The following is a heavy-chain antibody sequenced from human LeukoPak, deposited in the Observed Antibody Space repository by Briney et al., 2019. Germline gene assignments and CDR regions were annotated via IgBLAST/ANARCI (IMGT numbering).Heavy chain of an antibody. CDR3: ASIRRPYYYDSSGYYGD. CDR1: GGSISSSRYY. Sequence: SETLSLTCTVSGGSISSSRYYWGWIRHPPGKGLEWIGNIYYSESTYYNPSLKSRVTISVDTSKNQFSLKLSSVTAADTAVYYCASIRRPYYYDSSGYYGDWGQGTLVTVSS. J-gene: IGHJ4*02. V-gene: IGHV4-39*07. D-gene: IGHD3-22*01. CDR2: IYYSEST.